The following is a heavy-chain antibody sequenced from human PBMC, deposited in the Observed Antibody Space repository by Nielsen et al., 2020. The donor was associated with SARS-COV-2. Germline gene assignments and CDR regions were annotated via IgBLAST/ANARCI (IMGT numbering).Heavy chain of an antibody. D-gene: IGHD2-2*01. CDR1: GFIFSSYA. V-gene: IGHV4-4*01. CDR2: VSHSGSI. Sequence: GFIFSSYAMHWVRQSPGKGLEWIGEVSHSGSINYNPSLKSRVTLSMDKSKRQFSLRLTSVSAADTAVYFCARGDLVVVPSPILGLGPFFYYFYLDVWGKGTTVIVSS. J-gene: IGHJ6*03. CDR3: ARGDLVVVPSPILGLGPFFYYFYLDV.